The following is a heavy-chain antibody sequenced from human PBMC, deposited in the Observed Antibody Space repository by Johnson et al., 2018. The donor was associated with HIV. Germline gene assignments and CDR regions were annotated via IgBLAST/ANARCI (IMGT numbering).Heavy chain of an antibody. D-gene: IGHD3-16*01. CDR1: GFTFSGSA. Sequence: VQLVESGGGVVQPGRSLKVSCAASGFTFSGSAMHWVRQASGKGLEWVGRIRNKANTYATAYAASVTGRFTISRDDSTNTAYLQMNSLRAEDTAVYYCAREGGIRGPSPVDAFDIWGQGTMVTVSS. CDR2: IRNKANTYAT. V-gene: IGHV3-73*01. J-gene: IGHJ3*02. CDR3: AREGGIRGPSPVDAFDI.